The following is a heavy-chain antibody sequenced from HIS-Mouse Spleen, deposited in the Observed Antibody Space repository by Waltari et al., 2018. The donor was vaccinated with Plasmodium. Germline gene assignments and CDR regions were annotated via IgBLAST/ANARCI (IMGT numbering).Heavy chain of an antibody. Sequence: QLQLQDSGPGLVKPSATLSLTCPDSGVPISSSSYPSGWFRQPPGKGMEWIGSIFYSGSTYYNPTLKSRFTISVDTSKNQFSLKLSSVTAADTAVYYCARQLAYYDFWSGYSRGYYFDYWGQGTLVTVSS. J-gene: IGHJ4*02. V-gene: IGHV4-39*01. D-gene: IGHD3-3*01. CDR2: IFYSGST. CDR3: ARQLAYYDFWSGYSRGYYFDY. CDR1: GVPISSSSYP.